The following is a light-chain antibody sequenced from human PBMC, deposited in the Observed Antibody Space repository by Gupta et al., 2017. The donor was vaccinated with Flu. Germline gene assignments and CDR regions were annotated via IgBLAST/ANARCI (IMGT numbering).Light chain of an antibody. Sequence: SGLTQPASLSGSPGQSITISCTSANTDISVSDLFSWYHQYPGKAPQVIIYDDDRRASGISSRFSASKSGHTASLTISVLQSEDDADYYCCSYATGDTWVFGGGTKVTVL. CDR1: NTDISVSDL. V-gene: IGLV2-23*01. CDR3: CSYATGDTWV. CDR2: DDD. J-gene: IGLJ3*02.